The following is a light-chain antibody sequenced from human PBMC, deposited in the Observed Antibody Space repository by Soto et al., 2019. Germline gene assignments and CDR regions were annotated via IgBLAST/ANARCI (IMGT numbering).Light chain of an antibody. Sequence: EIVLTQSPGTLSLSPGERATLSCRASQSVSSSYLAWYQQKPGQAPRLLIYGASSRATGTPDRFSGSGSGTDFILTISRLEPEDFAVYYCQQYVSSPAVTFGPGTKVDIK. CDR1: QSVSSSY. CDR2: GAS. J-gene: IGKJ3*01. V-gene: IGKV3-20*01. CDR3: QQYVSSPAVT.